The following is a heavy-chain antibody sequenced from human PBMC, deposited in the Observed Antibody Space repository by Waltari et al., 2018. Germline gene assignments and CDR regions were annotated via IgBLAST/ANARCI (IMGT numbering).Heavy chain of an antibody. D-gene: IGHD6-13*01. V-gene: IGHV4-34*01. CDR1: GGSFSGYY. CDR3: ARGKAAAGPQTTVGYYYYMDV. Sequence: QVQLQQWGAGLLKPSETLSLTCAVYGGSFSGYYWSWIRQPPGTGLGWIGEINHSGSTNYNPSLKSRVTISVDTSKNQFSLKLSSVTAADTAVYYCARGKAAAGPQTTVGYYYYMDVWGKGTTVTVSS. J-gene: IGHJ6*03. CDR2: INHSGST.